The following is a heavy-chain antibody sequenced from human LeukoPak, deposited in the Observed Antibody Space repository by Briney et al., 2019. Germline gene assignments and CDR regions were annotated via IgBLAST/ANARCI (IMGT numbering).Heavy chain of an antibody. CDR1: GYTFTGYF. CDR3: ARGVAGTPLTDY. J-gene: IGHJ4*02. D-gene: IGHD6-19*01. CDR2: INPNSGGT. Sequence: ASVKVSCKSSGYTFTGYFVHWVRQAPGQGLEWMGWINPNSGGTNYAQKFQGRVTMTRDTSIRIDYMELSRLRSDDTAVYYCARGVAGTPLTDYWGQGTLVTVSS. V-gene: IGHV1-2*02.